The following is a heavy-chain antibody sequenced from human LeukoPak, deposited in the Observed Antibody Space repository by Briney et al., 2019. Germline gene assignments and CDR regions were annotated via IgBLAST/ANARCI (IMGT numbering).Heavy chain of an antibody. CDR3: ARGLVGDTLILGE. D-gene: IGHD3-10*01. Sequence: PGGSLRLSCAASRFTFSNFAMSWVRQAPGKGLEWVSAISGSGGSTYYADSVKGRFTISRDNSKNALFLQMNSLRAEDTAVYYCARGLVGDTLILGEWGQGTLVIVSS. V-gene: IGHV3-23*01. CDR1: RFTFSNFA. J-gene: IGHJ4*02. CDR2: ISGSGGST.